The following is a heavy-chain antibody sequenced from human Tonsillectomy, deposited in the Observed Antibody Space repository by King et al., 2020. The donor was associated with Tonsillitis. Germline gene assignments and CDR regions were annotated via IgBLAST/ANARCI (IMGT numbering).Heavy chain of an antibody. D-gene: IGHD3-10*01. V-gene: IGHV3-9*01. J-gene: IGHJ6*02. CDR2: ISWDSYYI. Sequence: VQLVESGGGLVQPGRSLRLSCAASGFTFDDYAMHWVRQAPGKGLEWVSGISWDSYYIGYADSVKGRFPISRDNAKNSLYLQMNSLRGEDTALYYCAKAGNAGSYSPYFGRDVWGQGTTVTVSS. CDR3: AKAGNAGSYSPYFGRDV. CDR1: GFTFDDYA.